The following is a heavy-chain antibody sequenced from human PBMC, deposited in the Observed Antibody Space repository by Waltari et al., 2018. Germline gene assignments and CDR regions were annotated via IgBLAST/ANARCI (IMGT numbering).Heavy chain of an antibody. CDR3: ARGPEWFRELLPYYYYYYMDV. CDR2: IKQDGSEK. J-gene: IGHJ6*03. D-gene: IGHD3-10*01. V-gene: IGHV3-7*01. Sequence: EVQLVESGGGLVQPGGSLRLSCAASGFTFSSYWMSWVRQAPGKGLEWVANIKQDGSEKYYVDSVKGRFTISRDNAKNSLYLQMNSLRAEDTAVYYCARGPEWFRELLPYYYYYYMDVWGKGTTVTVSS. CDR1: GFTFSSYW.